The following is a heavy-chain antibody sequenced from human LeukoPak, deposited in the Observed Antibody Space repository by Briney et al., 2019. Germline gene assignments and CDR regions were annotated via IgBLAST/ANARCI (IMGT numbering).Heavy chain of an antibody. J-gene: IGHJ3*02. CDR1: GGSISSYY. V-gene: IGHV4-59*01. CDR2: IYYGGST. CDR3: ARVRGRWEPLDAFDI. D-gene: IGHD1-26*01. Sequence: SETLSLTCTVSGGSISSYYWSWIRQPPGKGLEWIGYIYYGGSTNYNPSLKSRVTISVDTSKNQFSLKLSSVTAADTAVYYCARVRGRWEPLDAFDIWGQGTMVTVSS.